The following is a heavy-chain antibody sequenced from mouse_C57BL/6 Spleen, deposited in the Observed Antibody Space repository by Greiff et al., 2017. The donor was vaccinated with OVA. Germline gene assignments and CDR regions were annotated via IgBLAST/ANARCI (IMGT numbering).Heavy chain of an antibody. J-gene: IGHJ2*01. CDR3: ARTLITTGYFDY. CDR1: GYAFTNYL. CDR2: INPGSGGT. D-gene: IGHD1-1*01. V-gene: IGHV1-54*01. Sequence: QVQLQQSGAELVRPGTSVKVSCKASGYAFTNYLIEWVKQRPGQGLEWIGVINPGSGGTNYNEKFKGKATLTADKSSSTAYMQLSSLKSGDSAVYFCARTLITTGYFDYWGQGTTLTVSS.